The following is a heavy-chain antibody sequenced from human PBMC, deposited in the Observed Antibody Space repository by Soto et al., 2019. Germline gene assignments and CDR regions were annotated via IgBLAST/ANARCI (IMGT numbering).Heavy chain of an antibody. CDR3: ARDAVAVSSWDFGI. CDR1: GLPFRTYS. V-gene: IGHV3-21*01. J-gene: IGHJ3*02. Sequence: EVQLVESGGGLVRPGGSLRLSCAGSGLPFRTYSMNWVRQAPGQGLEWVATISRYSDSIYYADSVRGRFTISRDNAKNSVYLQMNSLRAEDTAVYYCARDAVAVSSWDFGIWGQGAMVTVSS. D-gene: IGHD2-15*01. CDR2: ISRYSDSI.